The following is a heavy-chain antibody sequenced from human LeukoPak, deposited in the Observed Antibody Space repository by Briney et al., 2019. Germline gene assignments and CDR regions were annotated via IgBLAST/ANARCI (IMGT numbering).Heavy chain of an antibody. J-gene: IGHJ4*02. CDR2: IYTSGST. CDR3: ARENSGSYREFDY. V-gene: IGHV4-4*07. CDR1: GGYISSYY. D-gene: IGHD1-26*01. Sequence: SETLSLTCTVSGGYISSYYWSWIRQPAGKGLEWIGRIYTSGSTNYNASLKSRVSMSVDTSKNQFSLKLSSVTAADTAVFYCARENSGSYREFDYWGQGTLVTVSS.